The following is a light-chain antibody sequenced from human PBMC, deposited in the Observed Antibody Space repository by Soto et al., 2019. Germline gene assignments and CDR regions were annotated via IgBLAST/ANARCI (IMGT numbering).Light chain of an antibody. Sequence: EIVMTQSPATLSVSPGERATLSCRASQSVSSYLAWYQQKPGQAPRLLIYDASNRATGIPARFSGSGSGTDFTLTIRSLEPEDFAVYYCQQRSNWPTFGQGTKVDIK. CDR1: QSVSSY. CDR3: QQRSNWPT. J-gene: IGKJ1*01. CDR2: DAS. V-gene: IGKV3-11*01.